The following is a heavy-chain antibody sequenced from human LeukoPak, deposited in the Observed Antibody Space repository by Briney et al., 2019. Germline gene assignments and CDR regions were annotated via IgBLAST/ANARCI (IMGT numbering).Heavy chain of an antibody. J-gene: IGHJ6*03. CDR1: GLTVNKYG. CDR2: ISGSGGGT. CDR3: VKWDENYYSMDV. V-gene: IGHV3-23*01. D-gene: IGHD1-26*01. Sequence: GGSLRLSCEASGLTVNKYGVSWVRQAPGKGLEWVSNISGSGGGTHYASSVKDRAAISRDNSKNTVYLQINGLRAEDTAVYFCVKWDENYYSMDVWGRGTTVTVSS.